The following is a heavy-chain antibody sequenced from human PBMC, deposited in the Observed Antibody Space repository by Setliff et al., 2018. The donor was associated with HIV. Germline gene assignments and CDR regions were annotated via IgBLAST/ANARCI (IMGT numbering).Heavy chain of an antibody. CDR1: GFTFSSYA. CDR3: AKDSTWIPNGVDY. V-gene: IGHV3-23*01. J-gene: IGHJ4*02. CDR2: IGAVGGPT. D-gene: IGHD5-18*01. Sequence: PGGSLRLSCAASGFTFSSYAMGWVRQAPGKGLEWVSTIGAVGGPTHYAESVKGRFTISKDNSKNTLYLQMSRLRDEDTAVYYCAKDSTWIPNGVDYWGQGTLVTVSS.